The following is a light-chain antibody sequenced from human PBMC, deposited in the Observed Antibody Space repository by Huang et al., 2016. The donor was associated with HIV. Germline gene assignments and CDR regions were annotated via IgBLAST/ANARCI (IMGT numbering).Light chain of an antibody. V-gene: IGKV1-39*01. Sequence: DIQMTQSPPSLSASVGDSVTITCRASQNVNTYLNWYQQKPGQAPRLLIFAASRLRPEFTLTISSLQVEDFATYYCQQRYSTTITFGQGTRLDIK. CDR3: QQRYSTTIT. CDR2: AAS. CDR1: QNVNTY. J-gene: IGKJ5*01.